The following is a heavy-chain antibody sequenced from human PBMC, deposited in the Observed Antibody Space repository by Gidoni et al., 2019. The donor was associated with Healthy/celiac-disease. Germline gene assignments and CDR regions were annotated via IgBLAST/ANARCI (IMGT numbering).Heavy chain of an antibody. CDR3: ARDQGVLWFGELVVVQFDY. V-gene: IGHV1-18*01. J-gene: IGHJ4*02. CDR2: TSAYNGIT. CDR1: GYTLTSYG. Sequence: QVQLVQSGAEVTKPGASVKVSGNASGYTLTSYGIGWVRQNPGQGLEWLGWTSAYNGITPNAQKLQGRVTMTTDTSTSTAYMELRSLRSDDTAVYYCARDQGVLWFGELVVVQFDYWGQGTLVTVSS. D-gene: IGHD3-10*01.